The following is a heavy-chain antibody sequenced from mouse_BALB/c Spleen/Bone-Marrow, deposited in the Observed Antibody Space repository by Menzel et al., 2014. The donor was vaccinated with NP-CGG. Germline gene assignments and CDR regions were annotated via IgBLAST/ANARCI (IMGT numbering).Heavy chain of an antibody. CDR2: IYPGDGDT. D-gene: IGHD4-1*01. CDR3: ARGRDWDAWFAY. CDR1: GYAFXSSR. Sequence: VQLQQSGPELVKPGASVKISCKASGYAFXSSRMNWVKQRPGQGLEWIGRIYPGDGDTNYNGKFKGKATLTADKSSSTAYMQLSSLTSVDSAVYFCARGRDWDAWFAYWGQGTLVTVSA. V-gene: IGHV1-82*01. J-gene: IGHJ3*01.